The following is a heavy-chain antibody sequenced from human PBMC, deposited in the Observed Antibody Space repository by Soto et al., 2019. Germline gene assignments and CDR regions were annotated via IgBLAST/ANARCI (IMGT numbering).Heavy chain of an antibody. V-gene: IGHV4-39*01. CDR3: ASADSKYSCGPDVGAFDI. D-gene: IGHD5-18*01. CDR1: GGSISSSSYY. CDR2: IYYSGST. Sequence: SETLSLTCTVSGGSISSSSYYWGWIRQPPGKGLEWIGSIYYSGSTYYNPSLKSRVTISVDTSKNQFSLKLSSVTAADTAVYYCASADSKYSCGPDVGAFDIWGQGTMVTVSS. J-gene: IGHJ3*02.